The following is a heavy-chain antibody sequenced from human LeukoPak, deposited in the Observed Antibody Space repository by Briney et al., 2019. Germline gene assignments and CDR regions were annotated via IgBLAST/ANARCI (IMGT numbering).Heavy chain of an antibody. D-gene: IGHD2-21*01. CDR2: IIPVFNTA. V-gene: IGHV1-69*06. CDR1: GGAFSSSL. Sequence: ASVKVSCKASGGAFSSSLIAWLRQAPGQGLEWMGGIIPVFNTADYAHIFQGRITITADKSTSTVYMDFNTLTSEDTAVYYCAAPRGGMYRDYRRNYDYWGQGTLVTVSS. J-gene: IGHJ4*02. CDR3: AAPRGGMYRDYRRNYDY.